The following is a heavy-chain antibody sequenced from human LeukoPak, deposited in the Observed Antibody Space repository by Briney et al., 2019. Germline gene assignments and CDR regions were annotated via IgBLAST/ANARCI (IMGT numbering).Heavy chain of an antibody. CDR2: IYYSGST. CDR1: GGSISSGGYY. CDR3: ARITGGVVVADAVFDY. V-gene: IGHV4-31*03. D-gene: IGHD2-15*01. J-gene: IGHJ4*02. Sequence: SETLSLTCTVSGGSISSGGYYWSWLRQHPGTGLEWIGYIYYSGSTYYNPSLKSRVTISVDTSKNQFSLKLSSVTAADTAVYYCARITGGVVVADAVFDYWGQGTLVTVSS.